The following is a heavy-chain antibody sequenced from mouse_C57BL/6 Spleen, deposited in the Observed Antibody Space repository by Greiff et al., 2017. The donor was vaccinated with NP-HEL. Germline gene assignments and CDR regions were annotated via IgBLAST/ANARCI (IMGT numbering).Heavy chain of an antibody. CDR1: GYTFTDYY. CDR2: INPNNGGT. J-gene: IGHJ2*01. Sequence: EVQLQQFGPELVKPGASVKISCKASGYTFTDYYMNWVKQSHGKSLEWIGDINPNNGGTSYNQKCKGKDTLTVDKPSSTAYMELRSLTSEDTVVYYCASPLPGDYWGQGTTLTVSS. V-gene: IGHV1-26*01. D-gene: IGHD6-1*01. CDR3: ASPLPGDY.